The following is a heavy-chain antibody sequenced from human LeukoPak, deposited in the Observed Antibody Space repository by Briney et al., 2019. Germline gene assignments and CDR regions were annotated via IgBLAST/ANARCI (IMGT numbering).Heavy chain of an antibody. Sequence: ASVKVSCKASGYTFTGYYIHWVRQAPGQGLEWMGWINPNNGGTNYAQNFQGRVTTTRDTSISTVYMEVNSLISDDTAVYYCARDPRAGANWFDPWGQGTLVTVSS. CDR3: ARDPRAGANWFDP. V-gene: IGHV1-2*02. CDR2: INPNNGGT. CDR1: GYTFTGYY. D-gene: IGHD6-13*01. J-gene: IGHJ5*02.